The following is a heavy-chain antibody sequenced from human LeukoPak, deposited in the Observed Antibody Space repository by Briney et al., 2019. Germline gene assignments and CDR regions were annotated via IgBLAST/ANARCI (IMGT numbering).Heavy chain of an antibody. V-gene: IGHV3-21*01. CDR3: ARDLRTVWGYYFDY. D-gene: IGHD3-16*01. Sequence: GGSLRLSCAASVSGFTFSSYTMNWVRQAPGKGLEWVSSISRSSTYIYYADSVKGRFTISRDNAKNSLYLQMNSLRAEDTAVYYCARDLRTVWGYYFDYWGQGTLVTVSS. CDR1: VSGFTFSSYT. CDR2: ISRSSTYI. J-gene: IGHJ4*02.